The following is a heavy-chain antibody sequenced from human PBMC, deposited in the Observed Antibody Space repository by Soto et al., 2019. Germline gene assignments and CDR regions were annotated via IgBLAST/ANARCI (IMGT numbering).Heavy chain of an antibody. Sequence: SETLSLNCTVSGGSISSYYWSWIRQPPGKGLEWIGYIYYSGSTNYNPSLKSRVTISVDTSKNQFSLKLSSVTAADTAVYYCARATPIAAAGNLWFDPWGQGTLVTVSS. V-gene: IGHV4-59*01. CDR2: IYYSGST. CDR3: ARATPIAAAGNLWFDP. J-gene: IGHJ5*02. D-gene: IGHD6-13*01. CDR1: GGSISSYY.